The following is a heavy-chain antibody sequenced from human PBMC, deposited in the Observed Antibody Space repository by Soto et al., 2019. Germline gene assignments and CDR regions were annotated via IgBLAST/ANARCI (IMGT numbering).Heavy chain of an antibody. CDR3: ERHEGELLGPNGMDV. Sequence: GESLKISCKGSGYSFTSYWIGWVRQMPGKGLEWMGIIYPGDSDTRYSPSFQGQVTISADKSISTAYLQWSSLKASDTAMYYCERHEGELLGPNGMDVWGQGTTVTVSS. CDR2: IYPGDSDT. V-gene: IGHV5-51*01. CDR1: GYSFTSYW. J-gene: IGHJ6*02. D-gene: IGHD1-26*01.